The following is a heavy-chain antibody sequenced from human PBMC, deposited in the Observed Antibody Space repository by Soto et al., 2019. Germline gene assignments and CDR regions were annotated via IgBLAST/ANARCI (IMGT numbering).Heavy chain of an antibody. CDR3: VRDGLDYYDTERLYFDN. J-gene: IGHJ4*02. Sequence: EVQLVESGGGPVRLGGSLKLSCAASGFNFITYSLSWVRQAPGKGLEWVASISSSAVYIDYADSVKGRFTISRDNANNSLYLQMNSLRAEDTATYYCVRDGLDYYDTERLYFDNWGQGTLVTVSS. D-gene: IGHD3-22*01. CDR2: ISSSAVYI. CDR1: GFNFITYS. V-gene: IGHV3-21*01.